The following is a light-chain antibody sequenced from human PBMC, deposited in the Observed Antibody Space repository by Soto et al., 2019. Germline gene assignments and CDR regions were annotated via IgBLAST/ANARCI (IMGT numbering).Light chain of an antibody. V-gene: IGKV1-6*01. Sequence: AIQMPQSPFSLSASVGDRVTITCRASQGIRDDLSWYQQKAGKAPKLLIFTASKLNSGVPSRFSGSFSGTNFRLTISDLQPEDCDTYYCLQDYSYPRTFGQWTKVEI. CDR2: TAS. CDR3: LQDYSYPRT. J-gene: IGKJ1*01. CDR1: QGIRDD.